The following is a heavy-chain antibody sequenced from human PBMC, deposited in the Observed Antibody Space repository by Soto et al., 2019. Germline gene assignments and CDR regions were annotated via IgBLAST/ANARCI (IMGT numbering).Heavy chain of an antibody. CDR2: ISAHNGNT. D-gene: IGHD3-10*01. V-gene: IGHV1-18*01. J-gene: IGHJ4*02. Sequence: QVQLVQSGAEVKKPGASVKVSCKATGYTFTSYGISWVRQAPGQGLEWMGWISAHNGNTNYAQNLQGRVTMTTDTSPTTAYMELRSLRSDDTAVYYCARDREGFGELGGDYWGQGTLVTVSS. CDR1: GYTFTSYG. CDR3: ARDREGFGELGGDY.